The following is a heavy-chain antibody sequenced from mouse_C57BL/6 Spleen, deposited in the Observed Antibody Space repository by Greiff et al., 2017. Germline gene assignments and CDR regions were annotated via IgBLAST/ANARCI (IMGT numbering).Heavy chain of an antibody. CDR3: ARGGVLREAMDY. Sequence: DVMLVESGGDLVKPGGSLKLSCAASGFTFSSYGMSWVRQTPDKRLEWVATISSGGSYTYYPDSVKGRFTISRDNAKNTLYLQMSSLKSEDTAMYYCARGGVLREAMDYWGQGTSVTVSS. D-gene: IGHD1-1*01. CDR1: GFTFSSYG. CDR2: ISSGGSYT. V-gene: IGHV5-6*02. J-gene: IGHJ4*01.